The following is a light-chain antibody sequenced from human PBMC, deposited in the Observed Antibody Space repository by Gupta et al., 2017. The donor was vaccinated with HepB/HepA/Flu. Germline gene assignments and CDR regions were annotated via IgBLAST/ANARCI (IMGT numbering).Light chain of an antibody. V-gene: IGLV1-44*01. CDR3: AAWDDSLNGWV. CDR2: NNN. CDR1: SANIGTTT. Sequence: QSVLTQPPSASGTPGQRFTISCSGSSANIGTTTVNWYQQLPGTAPKLLIQNNNQRPSGVPDRFSGPKSGTSASLAISGLQSEDEADYYCAAWDDSLNGWVFGGGTKLTVL. J-gene: IGLJ3*02.